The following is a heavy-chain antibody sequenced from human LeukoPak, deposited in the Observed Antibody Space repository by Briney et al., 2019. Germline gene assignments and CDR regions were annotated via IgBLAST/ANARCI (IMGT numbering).Heavy chain of an antibody. V-gene: IGHV3-20*04. CDR1: GFTLDDYG. Sequence: PGGSLRLSCAASGFTLDDYGMSWVRQVPGKGLEWGSGINWNGASTGYADSVKGRFTISRDNAKKSLYLQMNSLRAEDTALYYCARAFDYYGSGSYAFDIWGQGTMVTVSS. D-gene: IGHD3-10*01. CDR3: ARAFDYYGSGSYAFDI. J-gene: IGHJ3*02. CDR2: INWNGAST.